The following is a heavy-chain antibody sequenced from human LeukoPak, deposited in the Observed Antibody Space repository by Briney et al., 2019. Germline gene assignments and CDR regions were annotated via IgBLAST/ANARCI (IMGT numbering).Heavy chain of an antibody. CDR2: IRYDGSNK. J-gene: IGHJ4*02. Sequence: GGSLRLSCAASGFTFSSYGMHWVRQAPGKGLEWVAFIRYDGSNKYYADSVKGRFTISRGNSKNTLYLQMNSLRAEDTAVYYCAKAPKGLRWELPETYYFDYWGQGTLVTVSS. CDR1: GFTFSSYG. CDR3: AKAPKGLRWELPETYYFDY. D-gene: IGHD1-26*01. V-gene: IGHV3-30*02.